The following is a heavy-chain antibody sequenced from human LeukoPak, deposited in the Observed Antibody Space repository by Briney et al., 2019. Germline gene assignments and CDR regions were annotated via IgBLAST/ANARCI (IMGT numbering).Heavy chain of an antibody. D-gene: IGHD7-27*01. V-gene: IGHV3-30*02. CDR3: AKDSLNWGWGRGYFDY. J-gene: IGHJ4*02. CDR1: GFTFSSYG. Sequence: GGSLRLSCAAPGFTFSSYGMHWVRQAPGKGLEWVAFIRYDGSNKYYADSVKGRFTISRDNSKNTLYLQMNSLRAEDTAVYYCAKDSLNWGWGRGYFDYWGQGTLVTVSS. CDR2: IRYDGSNK.